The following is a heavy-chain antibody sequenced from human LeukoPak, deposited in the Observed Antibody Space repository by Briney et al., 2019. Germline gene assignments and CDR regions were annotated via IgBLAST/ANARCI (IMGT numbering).Heavy chain of an antibody. CDR1: GYTFTSYA. J-gene: IGHJ5*02. V-gene: IGHV1-69*13. CDR2: IIPIFGTA. CDR3: ARDPGYGDYRGIDP. D-gene: IGHD4-17*01. Sequence: GASVKVSCKASGYTFTSYAMNWVRQAPGQGLEWMGGIIPIFGTANYAQKFQGRVTITADESTSTAYMELSSLRSEDTAVCYCARDPGYGDYRGIDPWGQGTLVTVSS.